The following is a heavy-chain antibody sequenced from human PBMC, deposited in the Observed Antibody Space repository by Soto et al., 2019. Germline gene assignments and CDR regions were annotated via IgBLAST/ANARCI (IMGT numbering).Heavy chain of an antibody. D-gene: IGHD2-15*01. CDR1: GFTFSSYA. CDR3: AKAGGAICSGGSCPWAYYYYGMDV. CDR2: ISGSGGST. J-gene: IGHJ6*02. Sequence: GGSLRLSXAASGFTFSSYAMSWVRQAPGKGLEWVSAISGSGGSTYYADSVKGRFTISRDNSKNTLYLQMNSLRAEDTAVYYCAKAGGAICSGGSCPWAYYYYGMDVWGQGTTVTVSS. V-gene: IGHV3-23*01.